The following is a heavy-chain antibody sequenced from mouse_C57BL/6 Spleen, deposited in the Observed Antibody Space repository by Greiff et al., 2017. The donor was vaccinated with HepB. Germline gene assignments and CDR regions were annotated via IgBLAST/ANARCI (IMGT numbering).Heavy chain of an antibody. V-gene: IGHV1-81*01. J-gene: IGHJ3*01. D-gene: IGHD2-4*01. Sequence: VQGVESGAELARPGASVKLSCKASGYTFTSYGISWVKQRTGQGLEWIGEIYPRSGNTYYNEKFKGKATLTADKSSSTAYMELRSLTSEDSAVYFCARSPYDYGEAYWGQGTLVTVSA. CDR3: ARSPYDYGEAY. CDR2: IYPRSGNT. CDR1: GYTFTSYG.